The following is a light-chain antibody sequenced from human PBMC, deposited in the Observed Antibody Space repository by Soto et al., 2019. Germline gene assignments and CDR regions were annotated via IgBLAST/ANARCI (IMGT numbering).Light chain of an antibody. V-gene: IGKV3-15*01. CDR1: ERVGIN. Sequence: EIVMTQSPATLSVSPGERDTLSCRASERVGINLAWYQHRPGQSPRLLIQGASTRNICVPAMCSGSGSGTAFPHTLSGRQYEDFAVYYCQQYKDADSFGHGNTLEIK. CDR2: GAS. CDR3: QQYKDADS. J-gene: IGKJ2*01.